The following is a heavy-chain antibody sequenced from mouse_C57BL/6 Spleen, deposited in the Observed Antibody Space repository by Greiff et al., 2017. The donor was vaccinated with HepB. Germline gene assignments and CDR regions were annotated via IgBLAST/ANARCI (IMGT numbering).Heavy chain of an antibody. CDR2: INPSSGYT. V-gene: IGHV1-4*01. J-gene: IGHJ1*03. CDR1: GYTFTSYT. CDR3: ARWSWDGDWYFDV. Sequence: QVHVKQSGAELARPGASVKMSCKASGYTFTSYTMHWVKQRPGQGLEWIGYINPSSGYTKYNQKFKDKATLTADKSSSTAYMQLSSLTSEDSAVYYCARWSWDGDWYFDVWGTGTTVTVSS. D-gene: IGHD1-1*02.